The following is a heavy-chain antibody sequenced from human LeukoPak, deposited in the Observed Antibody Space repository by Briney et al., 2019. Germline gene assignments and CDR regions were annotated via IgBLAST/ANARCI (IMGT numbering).Heavy chain of an antibody. D-gene: IGHD4-17*01. V-gene: IGHV3-74*01. Sequence: PGGSLRLSCAASGFTFSSYWTHWVRQAPGKGLVWVSRINSDGSSTSYADSVKGRFTISRDNAKNTLYLQMNSLRAEDTAVYYCAKTMTTNSGGFDYWGQGTLVTVSS. CDR1: GFTFSSYW. CDR2: INSDGSST. CDR3: AKTMTTNSGGFDY. J-gene: IGHJ4*02.